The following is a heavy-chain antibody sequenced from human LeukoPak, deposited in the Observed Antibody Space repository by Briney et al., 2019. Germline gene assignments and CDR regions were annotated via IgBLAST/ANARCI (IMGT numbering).Heavy chain of an antibody. D-gene: IGHD1-7*01. Sequence: SETLSLTCTVSGGSISSYYWSWIRQPPGKGLEWIGYIYYSGSTNYNPSLKSRVTISVDTSKNQFSLKLSSVTAADTAVYYCASHNWNYIPFDIWGQGTMVTVSS. V-gene: IGHV4-59*01. CDR1: GGSISSYY. J-gene: IGHJ3*02. CDR3: ASHNWNYIPFDI. CDR2: IYYSGST.